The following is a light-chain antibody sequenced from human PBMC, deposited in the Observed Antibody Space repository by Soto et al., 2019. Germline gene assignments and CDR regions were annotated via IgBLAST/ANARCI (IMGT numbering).Light chain of an antibody. Sequence: EILMTQSPATLSVSPGERATLSCRASQSGSSNLAWYQQKPGQAPRLLIFGASTRATGIPDRFSGSGSGTDFTLTISRLEPEDFAVYYCQQFATSPLTFGGGTKVAIK. CDR3: QQFATSPLT. CDR2: GAS. V-gene: IGKV3-20*01. CDR1: QSGSSN. J-gene: IGKJ4*01.